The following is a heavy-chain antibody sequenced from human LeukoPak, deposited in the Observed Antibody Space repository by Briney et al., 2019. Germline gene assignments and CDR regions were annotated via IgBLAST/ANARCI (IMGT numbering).Heavy chain of an antibody. CDR2: ISSSGSTM. D-gene: IGHD5-12*01. Sequence: GSLRLSCAASGFTFSSYSMSWIRQAPGKGLEWVSYISSSGSTMYYTDSVKGRFTISRDNAKDSLYLQMNSLRAEDTAVYYCARDPGSGYEEHFDYWGQGTLVTVSS. J-gene: IGHJ4*02. V-gene: IGHV3-48*04. CDR3: ARDPGSGYEEHFDY. CDR1: GFTFSSYS.